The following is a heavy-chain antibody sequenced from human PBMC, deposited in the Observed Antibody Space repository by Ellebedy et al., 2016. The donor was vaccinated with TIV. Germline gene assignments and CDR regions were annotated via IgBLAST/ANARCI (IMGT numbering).Heavy chain of an antibody. CDR1: GDTVSRSSTA. J-gene: IGHJ4*02. CDR2: TYYRSKWYN. CDR3: ASTNLGGRYLDC. D-gene: IGHD1-26*01. Sequence: SQTLSLTXXISGDTVSRSSTAWNWIRQSPSRGLEWLGRTYYRSKWYNDYAVSVKSRITINPDTSKNQFSLQLNSVTPEDTAVYYCASTNLGGRYLDCWGQGTLVTVSS. V-gene: IGHV6-1*01.